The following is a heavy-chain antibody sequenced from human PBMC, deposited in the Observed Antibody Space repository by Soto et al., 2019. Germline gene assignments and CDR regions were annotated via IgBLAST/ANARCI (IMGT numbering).Heavy chain of an antibody. Sequence: SSVKVSCKASGYTFTSYDINWVRQATGQGLEWMGWMNPNSGNTGYAQKIQGRVTMTRNTSITTAYMELSSLRSEDTAVYYCVRGYQPKGSKWFDPWGQGTLVTVSS. D-gene: IGHD2-2*01. CDR1: GYTFTSYD. CDR3: VRGYQPKGSKWFDP. CDR2: MNPNSGNT. J-gene: IGHJ5*02. V-gene: IGHV1-8*01.